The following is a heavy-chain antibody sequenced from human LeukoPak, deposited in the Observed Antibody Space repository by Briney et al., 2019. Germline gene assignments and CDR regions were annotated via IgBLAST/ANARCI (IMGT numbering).Heavy chain of an antibody. CDR3: ARGKDAAMVDC. CDR2: ISGSGST. Sequence: PSETLSLTCTVSGGSISSYYWCWIRKPAGKGLEWIGRISGSGSTNYNPSLKSRLTISIDTSKTTSSLKLSSLTAADTAVYYCARGKDAAMVDCWRQGSKVADSS. J-gene: IGHJ4*02. V-gene: IGHV4-4*07. CDR1: GGSISSYY. D-gene: IGHD5-18*01.